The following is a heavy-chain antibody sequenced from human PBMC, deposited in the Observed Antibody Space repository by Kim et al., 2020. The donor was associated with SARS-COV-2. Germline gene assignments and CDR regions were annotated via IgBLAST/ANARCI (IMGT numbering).Heavy chain of an antibody. CDR2: IYYSGST. Sequence: SETLSLTCTVSGGSISSYYWSWIRQPPGKGLEWIGYIYYSGSTNYNPSLKSRVTISVDTSKNQFSLKLSSVTAADTAVYYCARERIAARPGAFDIWGQGTMVTVSS. V-gene: IGHV4-59*01. D-gene: IGHD6-6*01. J-gene: IGHJ3*02. CDR1: GGSISSYY. CDR3: ARERIAARPGAFDI.